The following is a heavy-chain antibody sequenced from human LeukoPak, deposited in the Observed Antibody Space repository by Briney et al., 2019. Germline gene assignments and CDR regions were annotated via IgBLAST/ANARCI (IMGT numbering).Heavy chain of an antibody. J-gene: IGHJ5*02. D-gene: IGHD3-3*01. CDR2: MKYDGSEK. Sequence: GGSLRLSCAASGFTFSSYWMSWVRQAPGKGLEWVANMKYDGSEKYYVDSVKGRFTISRDNAKNSPYLQMNSLRAEDTAVYYCARRSFPYYDFWSGWYNWFDPWGQGTLVTVSS. CDR3: ARRSFPYYDFWSGWYNWFDP. V-gene: IGHV3-7*01. CDR1: GFTFSSYW.